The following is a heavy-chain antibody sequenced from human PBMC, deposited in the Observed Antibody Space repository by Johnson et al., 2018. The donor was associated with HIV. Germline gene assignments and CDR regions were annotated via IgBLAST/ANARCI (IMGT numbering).Heavy chain of an antibody. Sequence: EVQLVESGGGLVKPGGSLRLSCAASGFTFSNAWMSWVRQAPGKGLEWVGRIRSKTDGGTTEYAAPVKGRFTISRDDSKNTLFLQMSSLKTDDTAVYYCTTAIVIDAFDIWGQGTMVTVSS. CDR1: GFTFSNAW. CDR2: IRSKTDGGTT. V-gene: IGHV3-15*01. J-gene: IGHJ3*02. CDR3: TTAIVIDAFDI. D-gene: IGHD3-16*02.